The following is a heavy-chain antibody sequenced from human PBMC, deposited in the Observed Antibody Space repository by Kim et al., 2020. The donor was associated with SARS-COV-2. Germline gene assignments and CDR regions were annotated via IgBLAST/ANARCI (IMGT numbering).Heavy chain of an antibody. CDR1: GGSISSSSYY. Sequence: SETLSLTCTVSGGSISSSSYYWGWIRQPPGKGLEWIGSIYYSGSTYYNPSLKSRVTISVDTSKNQFSLKLSSVTAADTAVYYCARDPTYYGSGSYYKDYWGQGTLVTVSS. D-gene: IGHD3-10*01. CDR2: IYYSGST. J-gene: IGHJ4*02. CDR3: ARDPTYYGSGSYYKDY. V-gene: IGHV4-39*07.